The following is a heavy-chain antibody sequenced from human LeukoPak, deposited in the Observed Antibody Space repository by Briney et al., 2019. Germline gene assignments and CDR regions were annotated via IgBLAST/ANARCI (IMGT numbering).Heavy chain of an antibody. J-gene: IGHJ5*02. Sequence: PSETLSLTCTVSGGSISSSSYYWGWIRQPPGKGLEWIGSIYSSGSTYYNPSLKSRVTISVDTSKNQFSLKLSSVTAADTAVYYCAQSLGSSNWIGNWFDPWGQGTLVTVSS. CDR3: AQSLGSSNWIGNWFDP. V-gene: IGHV4-39*01. D-gene: IGHD6-13*01. CDR1: GGSISSSSYY. CDR2: IYSSGST.